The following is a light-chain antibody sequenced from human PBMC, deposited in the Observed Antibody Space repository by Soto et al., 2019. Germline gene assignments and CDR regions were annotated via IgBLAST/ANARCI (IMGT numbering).Light chain of an antibody. CDR3: SSYTSSSLPV. J-gene: IGLJ2*01. V-gene: IGLV2-14*01. CDR1: SSDIGGYNY. Sequence: QSVLTQPASVSGSPGQSITISCTGTSSDIGGYNYVSWYQQHPGKAPKLMIYEVSNRPSGVSNRFSGSKSGNTASLTISGLQAEDEADYNCSSYTSSSLPVFGGGTKLTVL. CDR2: EVS.